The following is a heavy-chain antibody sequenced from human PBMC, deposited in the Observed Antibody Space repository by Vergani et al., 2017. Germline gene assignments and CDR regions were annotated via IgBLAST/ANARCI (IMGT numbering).Heavy chain of an antibody. V-gene: IGHV3-11*05. D-gene: IGHD3-16*02. Sequence: QVQLVESGGGLVKPGGSLRLSCAASGFTFSDYYMSWIRQAPGKGLEWVSYISSSSSYTNYADSVKGRFTISRDNAKNSLYLQMNSLRAEDTAVYYCARVSTRINTFGGVIDHHDAFDIWGQGTMVTVSS. CDR3: ARVSTRINTFGGVIDHHDAFDI. CDR2: ISSSSSYT. CDR1: GFTFSDYY. J-gene: IGHJ3*02.